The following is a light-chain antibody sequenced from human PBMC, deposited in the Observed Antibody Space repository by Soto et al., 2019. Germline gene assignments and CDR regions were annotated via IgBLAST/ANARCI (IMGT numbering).Light chain of an antibody. CDR3: QQSYRSPPT. Sequence: IQLTQSPSSLSASLGDRVTITCRASETPIIYLNWYQQKPGKAPKLLIYAASSLQSGVPSRFSGSGSGTDFTLSISSLQPEDFATYYCQQSYRSPPTFGQGTKVEIK. V-gene: IGKV1-39*01. J-gene: IGKJ1*01. CDR2: AAS. CDR1: ETPIIY.